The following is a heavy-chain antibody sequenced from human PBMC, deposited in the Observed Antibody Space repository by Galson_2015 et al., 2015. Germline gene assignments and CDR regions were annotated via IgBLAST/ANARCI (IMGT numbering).Heavy chain of an antibody. CDR1: GGSFSGYY. J-gene: IGHJ5*02. D-gene: IGHD6-13*01. CDR2: INHSGST. CDR3: ARGFNPTAGRNWFDP. V-gene: IGHV4-34*01. Sequence: ETLSLTCAVYGGSFSGYYWSWIRQPPGKGLEWIGEINHSGSTNYNPSLKSRVTISVDTSKNQFSLKLSSVTAADTAVYYCARGFNPTAGRNWFDPWGQGTLVTVSS.